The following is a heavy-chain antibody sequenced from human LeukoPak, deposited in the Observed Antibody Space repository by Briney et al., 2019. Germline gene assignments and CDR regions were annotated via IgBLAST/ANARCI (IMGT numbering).Heavy chain of an antibody. Sequence: SETLSLTCTVSGGSISSGGYYWSWIRQPPGKGLEWIGYIYHSGSTYYNPSLKSRVTISVDRSKNQFSLKLSSVTAADTAVYYCAREPTYYYDSSGYPNEGGHFDYWGQGTLVTVSS. CDR2: IYHSGST. J-gene: IGHJ4*02. CDR1: GGSISSGGYY. V-gene: IGHV4-30-2*01. CDR3: AREPTYYYDSSGYPNEGGHFDY. D-gene: IGHD3-22*01.